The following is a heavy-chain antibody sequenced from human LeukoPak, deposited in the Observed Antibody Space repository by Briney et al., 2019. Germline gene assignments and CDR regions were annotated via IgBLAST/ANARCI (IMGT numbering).Heavy chain of an antibody. CDR2: IYYSGST. Sequence: SETRSLTCTVSGDSYSSPYWSWIRQPPGKGLEWIGYIYYSGSTNYNPSLKSRVTISVDTSKNQFSLKLSSVTAADTAVYYCARTYGSGPPGTFDIWGQGTMVTVSS. D-gene: IGHD3-10*01. CDR1: GDSYSSPY. CDR3: ARTYGSGPPGTFDI. V-gene: IGHV4-59*11. J-gene: IGHJ3*02.